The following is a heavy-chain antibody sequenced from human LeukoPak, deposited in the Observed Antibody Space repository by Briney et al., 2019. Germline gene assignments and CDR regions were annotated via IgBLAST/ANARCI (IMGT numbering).Heavy chain of an antibody. Sequence: GGSLRLSCAASGFTVSSNFLSWVRQPPGKGLEWVSDIYSGGSTYYADSVKGRFTISRDNSKNTLYLQMNSLRSEDTALYYCAKDNLTFDSSGYQLDYWGQGTLVTVSS. CDR1: GFTVSSNF. D-gene: IGHD3-22*01. J-gene: IGHJ4*02. CDR3: AKDNLTFDSSGYQLDY. V-gene: IGHV3-53*05. CDR2: IYSGGST.